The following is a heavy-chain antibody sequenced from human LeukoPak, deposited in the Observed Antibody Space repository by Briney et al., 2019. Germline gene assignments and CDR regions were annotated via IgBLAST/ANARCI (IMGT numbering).Heavy chain of an antibody. CDR1: GGSISSYY. CDR3: ARGSYYYGSGSLLPFDY. J-gene: IGHJ4*02. D-gene: IGHD3-10*01. Sequence: KPSETLSLTCTVSGGSISSYYWSWIRQPPGGGLEWIGYIYYSGSTNYNPSLKSRVTISVDTSKNQFSLKLSSVTAADTAVYYCARGSYYYGSGSLLPFDYWGQGTLVTVSS. V-gene: IGHV4-59*01. CDR2: IYYSGST.